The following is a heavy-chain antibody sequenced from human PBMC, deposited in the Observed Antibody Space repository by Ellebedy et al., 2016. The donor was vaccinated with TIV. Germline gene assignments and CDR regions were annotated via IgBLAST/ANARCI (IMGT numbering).Heavy chain of an antibody. CDR3: TKAWGYGSGNFYFDY. Sequence: SLKISCAASGFTFDDYAMHWVRQEPGKGLEWVLGISWNSGDIHYADSVKGRFTISRDNAKNSLYLQMNSLRPEDTALYYCTKAWGYGSGNFYFDYWGQGTLVTVSS. J-gene: IGHJ4*02. CDR1: GFTFDDYA. CDR2: ISWNSGDI. D-gene: IGHD3-10*01. V-gene: IGHV3-9*01.